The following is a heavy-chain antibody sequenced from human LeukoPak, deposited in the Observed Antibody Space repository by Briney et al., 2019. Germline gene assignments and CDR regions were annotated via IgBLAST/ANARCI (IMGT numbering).Heavy chain of an antibody. CDR2: INPSGGST. J-gene: IGHJ3*02. Sequence: GASVKVPCKASGYTFTSYYMHWVRQAPGQGLEWMGIINPSGGSTSYAQNFQGRVTMTRDTSTSTVYMELGSLRSEDTAVYYCARNAVVVGSAFDIWGQGTMVTVSS. D-gene: IGHD2-15*01. V-gene: IGHV1-46*01. CDR1: GYTFTSYY. CDR3: ARNAVVVGSAFDI.